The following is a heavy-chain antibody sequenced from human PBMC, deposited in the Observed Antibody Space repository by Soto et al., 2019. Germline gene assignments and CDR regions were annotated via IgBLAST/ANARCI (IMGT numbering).Heavy chain of an antibody. CDR2: IWYDGSNK. CDR3: AKFIDYYYYGMDV. CDR1: GFTFSSYC. J-gene: IGHJ6*02. V-gene: IGHV3-30*02. D-gene: IGHD2-15*01. Sequence: GGSLRLSCAASGFTFSSYCMHWVRQAPGKGLEWVAVIWYDGSNKYYADSVKGRFTISRDNSKNTLYLQMNSLRAEDTAVYYCAKFIDYYYYGMDVWGQGTTVTVSS.